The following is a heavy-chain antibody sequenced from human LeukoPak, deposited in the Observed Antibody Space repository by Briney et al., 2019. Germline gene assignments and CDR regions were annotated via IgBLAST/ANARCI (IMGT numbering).Heavy chain of an antibody. Sequence: GGSLRLSCGASGFTFSSYWMHWVRQAPGKGLVWVSRINNDGSSTSYADSVQGRFTISRDNSKNTLYLQMNSLRAEDTAVYYCARDGRGYRDYWGQGTLVTVSS. D-gene: IGHD5-18*01. CDR3: ARDGRGYRDY. CDR2: INNDGSST. CDR1: GFTFSSYW. V-gene: IGHV3-74*01. J-gene: IGHJ4*02.